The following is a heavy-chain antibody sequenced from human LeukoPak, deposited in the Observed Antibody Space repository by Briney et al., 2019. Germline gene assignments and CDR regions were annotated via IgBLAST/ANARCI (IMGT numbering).Heavy chain of an antibody. CDR3: ARKGVSDLYYFDS. V-gene: IGHV4-59*08. CDR1: GGSISSYH. J-gene: IGHJ4*02. Sequence: MPSETLSLTCTVSGGSISSYHWSWIRQPPGRGLEWMGNIYYSGSTNYSSSLKSRVTISVDTSKNQISLKLRSVTAADTAVYYCARKGVSDLYYFDSWGQGTLVTVSS. CDR2: IYYSGST. D-gene: IGHD3-16*01.